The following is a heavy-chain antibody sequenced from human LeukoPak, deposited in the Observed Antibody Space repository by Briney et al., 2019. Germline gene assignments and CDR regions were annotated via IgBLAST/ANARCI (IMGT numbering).Heavy chain of an antibody. CDR1: GGSISSYY. Sequence: PSETLSLTCTVSGGSISSYYWSWIRQPPGKGLEWIGYIYYSGSTNYNPSLKSRVTISVGTSKNQFSLKLSSVTAADTAVYYCARLNDYVGKIDYWGQGTLVTVSS. J-gene: IGHJ4*02. D-gene: IGHD4-17*01. CDR2: IYYSGST. CDR3: ARLNDYVGKIDY. V-gene: IGHV4-59*08.